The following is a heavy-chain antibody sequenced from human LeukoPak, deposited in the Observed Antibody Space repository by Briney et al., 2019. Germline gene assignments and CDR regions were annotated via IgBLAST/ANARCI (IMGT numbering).Heavy chain of an antibody. V-gene: IGHV3-30-3*01. CDR1: GFTFSSYA. Sequence: GGSLRLSCAASGFTFSSYAMHWVRQAPGKGLEWVAVISYDGSNKYYADSVKGRFTISRDNSKNTLYLQMNSLRAEDTAVYYCAKDRGSGWYSRWQYNWFDPWGQGTLVTVSS. CDR3: AKDRGSGWYSRWQYNWFDP. D-gene: IGHD6-19*01. J-gene: IGHJ5*02. CDR2: ISYDGSNK.